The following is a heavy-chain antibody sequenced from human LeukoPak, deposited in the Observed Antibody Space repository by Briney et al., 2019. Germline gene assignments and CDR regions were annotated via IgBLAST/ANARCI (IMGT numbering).Heavy chain of an antibody. J-gene: IGHJ6*04. D-gene: IGHD6-13*01. Sequence: GGSLRLSCAASGFTFSSYWMSWVRQAPGKGLEWVANIKEDGSEEYYVDSVKGRFTISRDNAKNSLFLQMNSLRAEDTAVYYCARDRGIAPSGTYYYYGMDVWGKGTTVTVSS. V-gene: IGHV3-7*03. CDR3: ARDRGIAPSGTYYYYGMDV. CDR1: GFTFSSYW. CDR2: IKEDGSEE.